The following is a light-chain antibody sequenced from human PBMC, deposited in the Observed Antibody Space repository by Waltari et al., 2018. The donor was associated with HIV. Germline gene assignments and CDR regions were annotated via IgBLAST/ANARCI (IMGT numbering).Light chain of an antibody. J-gene: IGLJ2*01. CDR2: GKN. CDR1: TSNIGRNT. Sequence: QSVLTQPPSASGTPEQSVTISCSGTTSNIGRNTESWFQQFPGTAPTVLISGKNQRPSGVPDRFSGSKSGTSASLAISGLQSEDEADYYCASWDDSLNGPVFGGGTKLTVV. V-gene: IGLV1-44*01. CDR3: ASWDDSLNGPV.